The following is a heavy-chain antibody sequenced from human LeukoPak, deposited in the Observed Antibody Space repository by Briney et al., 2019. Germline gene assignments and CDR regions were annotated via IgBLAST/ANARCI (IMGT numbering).Heavy chain of an antibody. CDR1: GFTFSTYG. CDR2: IGATGGRI. D-gene: IGHD3-10*01. J-gene: IGHJ4*02. CDR3: AAKILGSAPFDF. Sequence: GGSLRLSCAASGFTFSTYGMAWVRQVPGKRLEWVSSIGATGGRISYADSVKGRFTVSSSEKTFYLQMNSLRAEDTAVYFCAAKILGSAPFDFWGQGTLVTVSA. V-gene: IGHV3-23*01.